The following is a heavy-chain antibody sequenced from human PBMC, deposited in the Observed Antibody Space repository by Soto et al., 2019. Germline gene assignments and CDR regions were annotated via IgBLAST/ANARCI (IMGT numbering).Heavy chain of an antibody. CDR3: AKDPPDY. J-gene: IGHJ4*02. Sequence: QVQLVESGGGVVQPGRSLRLSCVASGFTLNSCGMHWVRQAPGKGLEWVGVISYNGGSQYYADSVKGRFIISRDISKNTLYLEMNSLRGEDTAVYYCAKDPPDYCGQGTLVTVSP. CDR1: GFTLNSCG. V-gene: IGHV3-30*18. CDR2: ISYNGGSQ.